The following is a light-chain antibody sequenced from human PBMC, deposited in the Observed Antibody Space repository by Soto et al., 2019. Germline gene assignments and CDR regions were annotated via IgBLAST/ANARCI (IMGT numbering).Light chain of an antibody. Sequence: EIVLTQSPATLSLSPGERASLSRRASQSVSSYLAWYQQKPGQAPRLLIYGSSSRATGIPDRFSGSGSGTDFTLTISSLEPEDFAVYYCQQRSNWPSITFGQGTRLEIK. V-gene: IGKV3-11*01. CDR1: QSVSSY. CDR2: GSS. J-gene: IGKJ5*01. CDR3: QQRSNWPSIT.